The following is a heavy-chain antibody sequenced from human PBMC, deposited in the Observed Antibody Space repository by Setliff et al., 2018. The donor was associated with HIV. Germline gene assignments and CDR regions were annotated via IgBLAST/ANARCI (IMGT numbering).Heavy chain of an antibody. J-gene: IGHJ6*04. V-gene: IGHV1-2*06. Sequence: VKVSCKASGYTFTDYYIHWVRQAPGQGLEWMGRINPKSGGTNYVQKFQGRVTMTRDTSINTAYLELSRLRSDDTAVYYCAKDRTGTGTTLHVWGKGTTVTVSS. CDR3: AKDRTGTGTTLHV. CDR2: INPKSGGT. D-gene: IGHD1-7*01. CDR1: GYTFTDYY.